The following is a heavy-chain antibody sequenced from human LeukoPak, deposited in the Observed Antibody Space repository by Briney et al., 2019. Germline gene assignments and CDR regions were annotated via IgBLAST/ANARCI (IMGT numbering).Heavy chain of an antibody. D-gene: IGHD3-3*01. CDR2: INHSGST. CDR3: AGGSRLGVVERDAFDI. CDR1: GGSFSGYY. J-gene: IGHJ3*02. V-gene: IGHV4-34*01. Sequence: SETLSLTCAVYGGSFSGYYWSWIRQPPGKGLEWIGEINHSGSTNYNPSLKSRVTISVDTSKNQFSLKLSSVTAADTAVYYCAGGSRLGVVERDAFDIWGQGTMVTVSS.